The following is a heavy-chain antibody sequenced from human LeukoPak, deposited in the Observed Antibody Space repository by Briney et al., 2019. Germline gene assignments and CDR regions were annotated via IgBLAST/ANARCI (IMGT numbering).Heavy chain of an antibody. J-gene: IGHJ4*02. CDR3: ARDGLEPPPD. CDR1: GFTVRSNH. V-gene: IGHV3-53*01. CDR2: IYSSGST. Sequence: GGSLRLSCAASGFTVRSNHMSWVRQAPGKGLEWVSVIYSSGSTYYADSVKGRFTISRDNSKNMLYLQMNSLRAEDTALYYCARDGLEPPPDWGQGTLVTVSS. D-gene: IGHD1-1*01.